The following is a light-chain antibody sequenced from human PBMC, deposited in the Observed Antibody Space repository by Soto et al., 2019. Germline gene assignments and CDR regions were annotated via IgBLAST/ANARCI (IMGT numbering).Light chain of an antibody. J-gene: IGKJ4*01. CDR1: QSVSSN. CDR2: GAS. Sequence: EIVMTQSPATLSVSPGERATLSCRASQSVSSNLAWYQQKPGQAPRLLIYGASTRATGIPARFSGSGSGTEFTHTISSLQSEDFAVYYCQQYNNWPHTFGGGTKVEIK. V-gene: IGKV3-15*01. CDR3: QQYNNWPHT.